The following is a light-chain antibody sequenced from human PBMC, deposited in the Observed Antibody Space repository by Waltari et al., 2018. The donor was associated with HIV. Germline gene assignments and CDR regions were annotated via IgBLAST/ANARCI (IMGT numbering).Light chain of an antibody. CDR2: GTS. Sequence: QSVLTQPPSVSGAPGERVTLSCTGTRSNIGAGYDVHWYQQFPGTAPKLLIHGTSTRPAGVPDRCSGFKSGTSASLVITGLQAEDEADYYCQSYDTSLTGSDVIFGGGTRLTVL. J-gene: IGLJ2*01. CDR3: QSYDTSLTGSDVI. V-gene: IGLV1-40*01. CDR1: RSNIGAGYD.